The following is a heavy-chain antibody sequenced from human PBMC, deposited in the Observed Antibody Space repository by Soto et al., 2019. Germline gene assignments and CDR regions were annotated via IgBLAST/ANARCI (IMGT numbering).Heavy chain of an antibody. CDR3: AKDLALWFGELSPIDY. D-gene: IGHD3-10*01. Sequence: GGSLRLSCAASGFTFSSYGMHWVRQAPGKGLEWVAVISYDGSNKYYADSVKGRFTISRDNSKNTLYLQMNSLRAEDTAVYYCAKDLALWFGELSPIDYWGQGTLVTV. CDR1: GFTFSSYG. J-gene: IGHJ4*02. CDR2: ISYDGSNK. V-gene: IGHV3-30*18.